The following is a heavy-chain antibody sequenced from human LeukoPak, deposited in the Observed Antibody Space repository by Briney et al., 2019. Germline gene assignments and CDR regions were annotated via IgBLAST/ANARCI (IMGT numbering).Heavy chain of an antibody. V-gene: IGHV3-53*01. J-gene: IGHJ4*02. D-gene: IGHD6-19*01. CDR3: ARVYSSGWYYLDY. Sequence: GGSLRLSCAASGFTVSSNLMSWVRQAPGKGLEWVSAIYSGGSTYYADSVQGRFTIARDNSKNTLYLQMNSLRAGDTAVYYCARVYSSGWYYLDYWGQGALVTVSS. CDR2: IYSGGST. CDR1: GFTVSSNL.